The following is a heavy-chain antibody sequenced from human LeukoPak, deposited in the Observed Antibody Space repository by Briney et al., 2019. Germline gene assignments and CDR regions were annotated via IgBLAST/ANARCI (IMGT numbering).Heavy chain of an antibody. J-gene: IGHJ4*02. CDR3: AKECDYSPGHKFDL. CDR1: GVTFNNYP. Sequence: GGSLRLSCAASGVTFNNYPMSWVRQAPGKGRGWVSVLFTGVGLTLYAYSVKGRFTISGDTSRTTLYLQMNGLRAEDTVVYYCAKECDYSPGHKFDLWGQGTLVTVSS. V-gene: IGHV3-23*01. D-gene: IGHD3-10*01. CDR2: LFTGVGLT.